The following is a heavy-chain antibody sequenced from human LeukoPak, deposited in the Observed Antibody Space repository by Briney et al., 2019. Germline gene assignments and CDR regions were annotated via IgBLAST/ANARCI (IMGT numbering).Heavy chain of an antibody. V-gene: IGHV3-49*04. Sequence: GGSLRLSCTASGFSFGDYAMSWVRQAPGKGLEWVSLIRRKASGETTEYAASVKGRFTISRDDSKSTAFLQMNNLKTEDTAVYYCTRPIYCSSASSCGYYFDYWGQGTLVTVSS. CDR1: GFSFGDYA. CDR3: TRPIYCSSASSCGYYFDY. CDR2: IRRKASGETT. D-gene: IGHD2-2*01. J-gene: IGHJ4*02.